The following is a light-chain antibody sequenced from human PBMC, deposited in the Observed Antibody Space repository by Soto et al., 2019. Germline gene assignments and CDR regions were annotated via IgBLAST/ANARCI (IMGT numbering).Light chain of an antibody. CDR1: QSIRSY. Sequence: DIQMTQSPSSLSASVGDRVTITCRASQSIRSYLNWYHQQPGKTPQLLIYGASNLQSGAPSRFTGSGSGTHFTLTISSLQPEDFATYYYQQSYTTPYTFGQGTKLEIK. V-gene: IGKV1-39*01. J-gene: IGKJ2*01. CDR3: QQSYTTPYT. CDR2: GAS.